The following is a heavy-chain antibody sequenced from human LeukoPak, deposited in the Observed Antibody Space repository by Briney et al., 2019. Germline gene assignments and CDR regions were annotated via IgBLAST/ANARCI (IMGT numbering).Heavy chain of an antibody. CDR1: GYRFTSYW. J-gene: IGHJ4*02. Sequence: GEPLKISFQGSGYRFTSYWIGGVRQMPGKGMEWMGIIYPGDSDTRYSPSFQGQVTISADKSINTAYLQWSSLKASDTAMYYCARRLEGLATFDYWGQGTLVTVSS. D-gene: IGHD5-12*01. V-gene: IGHV5-51*01. CDR3: ARRLEGLATFDY. CDR2: IYPGDSDT.